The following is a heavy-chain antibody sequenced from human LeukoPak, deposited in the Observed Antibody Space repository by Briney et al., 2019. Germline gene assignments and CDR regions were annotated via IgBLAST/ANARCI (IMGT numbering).Heavy chain of an antibody. D-gene: IGHD6-13*01. CDR3: ARDPQQQLDLSYFDY. J-gene: IGHJ4*02. Sequence: ASVKVSCKASGYTFTGYYMHWVRQAPGQGLEWMGRINPNSGGTNYAQKFQGRVTMTRDTSISTAYMELSSLRSEDTAVYYCARDPQQQLDLSYFDYWGQGTLVTVSS. V-gene: IGHV1-2*06. CDR2: INPNSGGT. CDR1: GYTFTGYY.